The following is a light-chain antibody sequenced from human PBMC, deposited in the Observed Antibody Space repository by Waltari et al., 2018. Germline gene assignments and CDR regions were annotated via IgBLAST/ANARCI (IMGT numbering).Light chain of an antibody. Sequence: QSVLTQPPSVSCSPGQRVTISCTGSSSNMWAGNDSHWNQHLSGTAPKLLIYGNTDRPPGVPDRFSGSKSGTSASLAITGLRAEEEGDYYCQSFDSNLNGGVLFGGGTKLTVL. CDR3: QSFDSNLNGGVL. J-gene: IGLJ2*01. CDR1: SSNMWAGND. V-gene: IGLV1-40*01. CDR2: GNT.